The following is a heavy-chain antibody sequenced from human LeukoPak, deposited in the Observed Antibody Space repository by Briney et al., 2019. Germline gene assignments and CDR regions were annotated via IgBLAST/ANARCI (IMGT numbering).Heavy chain of an antibody. CDR2: IYYSGST. CDR1: GGSISRGDYY. V-gene: IGHV4-30-4*08. Sequence: SQTLSLTCTVSGGSISRGDYYWSWIRQPPGKGLEWIGYIYYSGSTYYNPSLKSRVTISVDTSKNQFSLKLSSVTAADTAVYYCARAMYSSGWYGDYWGQGTLVTVSS. J-gene: IGHJ4*02. CDR3: ARAMYSSGWYGDY. D-gene: IGHD6-19*01.